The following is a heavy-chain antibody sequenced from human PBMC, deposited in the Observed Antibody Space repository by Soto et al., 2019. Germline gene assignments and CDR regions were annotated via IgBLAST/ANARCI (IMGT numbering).Heavy chain of an antibody. CDR1: GYTFTSYA. J-gene: IGHJ6*02. V-gene: IGHV1-3*01. D-gene: IGHD5-12*01. CDR3: ARVLALGIVATIPYYYYGMDV. Sequence: ASVKVSCKASGYTFTSYAMHWVRQAPGQRLEWMGWTNAGNGNTKYSQKFQGRVTITRDTSASTACMELSSLRSEDTAVYYCARVLALGIVATIPYYYYGMDVWGQGTTVTVSS. CDR2: TNAGNGNT.